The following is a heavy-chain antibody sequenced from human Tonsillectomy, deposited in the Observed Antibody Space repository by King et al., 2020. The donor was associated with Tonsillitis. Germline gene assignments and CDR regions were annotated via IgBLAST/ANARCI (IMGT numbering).Heavy chain of an antibody. CDR2: IRSAAYGGTA. D-gene: IGHD4-17*01. V-gene: IGHV3-49*03. Sequence: VQLVESGGGLAQPGRSLRLSCSGSGFTFGDYIMSWFRQAPGKGLEWVGFIRSAAYGGTAEYAASVKGRFTMSRDDSKSIAYVQMNSLKTEDTAVYYCTSRILDYGDYGVRGGFDHWGQGTLVTVSS. CDR3: TSRILDYGDYGVRGGFDH. J-gene: IGHJ4*02. CDR1: GFTFGDYI.